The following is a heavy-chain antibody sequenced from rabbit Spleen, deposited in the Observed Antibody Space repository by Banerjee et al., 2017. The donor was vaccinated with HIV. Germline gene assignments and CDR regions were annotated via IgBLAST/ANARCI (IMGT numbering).Heavy chain of an antibody. V-gene: IGHV1S40*01. D-gene: IGHD8-1*01. J-gene: IGHJ4*01. CDR3: ARTDAGRSDYYNL. Sequence: QSLEESGGDLVKPGGSLTLTCTASGFSFSSSYYMCWVRQAPGKGLEWIACIYGGSSGSTYYASWAKGRFTITRSTSLNTVTLQLTSLTAADTATYFCARTDAGRSDYYNLWGPGTLVTVS. CDR1: GFSFSSSYY. CDR2: IYGGSSGST.